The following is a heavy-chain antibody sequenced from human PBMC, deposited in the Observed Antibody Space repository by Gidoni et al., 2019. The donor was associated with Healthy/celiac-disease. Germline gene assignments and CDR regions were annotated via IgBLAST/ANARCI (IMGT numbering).Heavy chain of an antibody. CDR1: GGSFSGYY. D-gene: IGHD6-19*01. CDR2: IKHSGST. V-gene: IGHV4-34*01. CDR3: ARGLGSGWTYYFDY. J-gene: IGHJ4*02. Sequence: QVQLQQWGAGLLKPSETLSLTCAVYGGSFSGYYWSWIRQPPGKGLEWIGEIKHSGSTNYNPSLTSRVTISVDTSKNQFSLKLSAVTAADTAVYYCARGLGSGWTYYFDYWGQGTLVTVSS.